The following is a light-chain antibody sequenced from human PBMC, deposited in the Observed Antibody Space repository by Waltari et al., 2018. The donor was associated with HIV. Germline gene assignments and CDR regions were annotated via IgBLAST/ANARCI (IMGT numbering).Light chain of an antibody. CDR1: ETVNRNY. CDR2: GAS. CDR3: QQYGSSPGT. J-gene: IGKJ2*01. Sequence: EIVLTQSPGTLSLSQGERATLSCWASETVNRNYLAWYQQKPGQASQLLIYGASSRATGIPDMFSGSGSGTGFTLTISRLESEDFAVYYCQQYGSSPGTFGQGTKLEIK. V-gene: IGKV3-20*01.